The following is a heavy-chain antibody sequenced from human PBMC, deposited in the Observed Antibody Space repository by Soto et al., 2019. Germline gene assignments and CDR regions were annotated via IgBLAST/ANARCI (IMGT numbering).Heavy chain of an antibody. CDR2: ISAYKVNT. D-gene: IGHD2-2*01. J-gene: IGHJ5*02. Sequence: ASVKVSCKASGYTFTSYVISWVRQAPGQGLEWMGWISAYKVNTNYAQKLQGRVTMTTDKSTSTAYMELRSLRSDDTAVYYCVRTVIGGSNTPRPGGWFDPWGQGTLVTVSS. CDR3: VRTVIGGSNTPRPGGWFDP. CDR1: GYTFTSYV. V-gene: IGHV1-18*04.